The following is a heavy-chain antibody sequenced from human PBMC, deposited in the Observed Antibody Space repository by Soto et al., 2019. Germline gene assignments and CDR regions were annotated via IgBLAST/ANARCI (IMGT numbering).Heavy chain of an antibody. J-gene: IGHJ3*02. D-gene: IGHD3-22*01. V-gene: IGHV3-33*01. Sequence: GGSLRLSCAASGFTFSGYGMHWVRQAPGKGLEWVAVIWYDGSNKYYADSVKGRFTISRDNSKNTLYLQMNSLRAEDTAVYYCARDYYDSSGYRGYAFDIWGQGTMVTVSS. CDR3: ARDYYDSSGYRGYAFDI. CDR1: GFTFSGYG. CDR2: IWYDGSNK.